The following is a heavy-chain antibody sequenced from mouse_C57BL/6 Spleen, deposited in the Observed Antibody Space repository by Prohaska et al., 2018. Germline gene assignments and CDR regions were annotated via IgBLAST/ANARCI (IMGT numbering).Heavy chain of an antibody. D-gene: IGHD2-1*01. V-gene: IGHV1-22*01. J-gene: IGHJ4*01. CDR3: ARSGIYYGNYGYAMDY. CDR2: INPNNGGT. Sequence: HGKSLEWLGYINPNNGGTSYNQKFKGKATLTVNKSSSTAYMELRSLTSEDSAVYYCARSGIYYGNYGYAMDYWGQGTSVTVSS.